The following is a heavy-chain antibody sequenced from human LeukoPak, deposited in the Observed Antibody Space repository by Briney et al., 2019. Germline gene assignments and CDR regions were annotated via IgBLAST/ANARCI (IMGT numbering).Heavy chain of an antibody. CDR3: ARIKWSAAND. CDR2: INPNNGDT. CDR1: GYTFTGYY. D-gene: IGHD6-13*01. V-gene: IGHV1-2*02. Sequence: ASMKVSCKASGYTFTGYYIHWVRQAPGQGLEWMGWINPNNGDTNFEPKFQGRLTLSRDTSISTAYMELGRLRSDDTAVYYCARIKWSAANDWGQGTLVTVSS. J-gene: IGHJ4*02.